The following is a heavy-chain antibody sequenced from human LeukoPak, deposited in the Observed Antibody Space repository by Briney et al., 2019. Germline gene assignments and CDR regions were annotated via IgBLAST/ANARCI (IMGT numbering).Heavy chain of an antibody. CDR3: ATYSGSYSSDFDY. CDR2: INPNSGGT. J-gene: IGHJ4*01. D-gene: IGHD1-26*01. V-gene: IGHV1-2*02. CDR1: GYTFTGYY. Sequence: SVHVTCKASGYTFTGYYMHWVRPAPGQGLEWMGWINPNSGGTNYAQKFQGRVTMTRDTSISTAYMELSWLRSDDTAVYYCATYSGSYSSDFDYWGPGNPGSVSS.